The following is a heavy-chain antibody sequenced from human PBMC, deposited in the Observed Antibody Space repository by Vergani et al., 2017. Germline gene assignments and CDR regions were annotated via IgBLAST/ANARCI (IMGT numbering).Heavy chain of an antibody. V-gene: IGHV3-30*03. D-gene: IGHD4-11*01. CDR2: IAFGGNKK. CDR1: GFSSTSYG. CDR3: ARDLSYSTAWPFFDS. J-gene: IGHJ4*02. Sequence: QVRLVESGGGVVQPGRSLRLSCAASGFSSTSYGMHWVRQPPGKGLEWVATIAFGGNKKDYTEAVRGRLTISRDSSKTLYLQMDSLRVEDTAMYFCARDLSYSTAWPFFDSRGQGTLVTVSS.